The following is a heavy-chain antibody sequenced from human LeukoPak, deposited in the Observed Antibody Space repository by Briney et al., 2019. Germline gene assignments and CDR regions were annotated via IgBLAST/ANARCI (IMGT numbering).Heavy chain of an antibody. J-gene: IGHJ4*02. V-gene: IGHV1-2*02. D-gene: IGHD6-19*01. CDR2: MNPNSGGT. Sequence: GASVKVSCKTSGYTFTAYYIHWLRQAPGQGLEWMGWMNPNSGGTKYAQTFQDRVTLTRDTSISTAYLELSSLTSDDTAVYFCARQGSNSSGWYPVDDWGQGTLVTVSS. CDR3: ARQGSNSSGWYPVDD. CDR1: GYTFTAYY.